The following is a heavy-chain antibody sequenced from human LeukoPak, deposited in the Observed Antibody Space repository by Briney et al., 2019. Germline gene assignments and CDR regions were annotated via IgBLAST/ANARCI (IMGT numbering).Heavy chain of an antibody. CDR2: ISGSGSTT. CDR3: AKDSAKKYDDY. J-gene: IGHJ4*02. Sequence: GGSLRLSCAASGFTFSNYGMSWVRQAPGKGLEWISAISGSGSTTYYADSVKGQFTISRDNSNNTLFLQMNSLRAEDTAVYYCAKDSAKKYDDYWGQGTLVTVSS. V-gene: IGHV3-23*01. D-gene: IGHD2/OR15-2a*01. CDR1: GFTFSNYG.